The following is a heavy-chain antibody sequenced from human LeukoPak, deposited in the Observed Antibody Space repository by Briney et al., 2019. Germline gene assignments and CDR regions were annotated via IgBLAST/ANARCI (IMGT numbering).Heavy chain of an antibody. CDR2: IKEDGSQE. Sequence: GGSLRLSCAASGFTFSNYWMGWVRQAPGKGLEWVANIKEDGSQEHYVDSVKGRFTISRDNAKNSLYLQMNSLRAEDTAIYFCARRGNLARAFFDYWGQGTLVIVSS. J-gene: IGHJ4*02. CDR3: ARRGNLARAFFDY. CDR1: GFTFSNYW. D-gene: IGHD1-14*01. V-gene: IGHV3-7*01.